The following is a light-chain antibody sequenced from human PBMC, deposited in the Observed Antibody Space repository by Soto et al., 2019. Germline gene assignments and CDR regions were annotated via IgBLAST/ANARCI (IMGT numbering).Light chain of an antibody. J-gene: IGKJ5*01. CDR1: QSVSSY. CDR3: QQRGDWPPIT. CDR2: DAS. V-gene: IGKV3-11*01. Sequence: EIVLTQSPATLSLSPWERATLSCRASQSVSSYLAWYQQKPGQAPRLLIYDASNRATGIPARFSGSGSGTDFTLTISSLEPEDFAVYYCQQRGDWPPITFGQGTRLEIK.